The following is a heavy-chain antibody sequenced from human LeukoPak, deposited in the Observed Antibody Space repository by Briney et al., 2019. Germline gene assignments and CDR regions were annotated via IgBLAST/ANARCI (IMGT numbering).Heavy chain of an antibody. J-gene: IGHJ4*02. D-gene: IGHD3-10*01. CDR1: GGSISSYY. Sequence: SETLSLTCTVSGGSISSYYWSWIRQPAGKGLEWIGRIYTSGSTNYNPFLKSRVTMSVDTSKNQFSLKLSSVTAADTAVYYCARGNRITMVRGVHFDYWGQGTLVTVSS. V-gene: IGHV4-4*07. CDR2: IYTSGST. CDR3: ARGNRITMVRGVHFDY.